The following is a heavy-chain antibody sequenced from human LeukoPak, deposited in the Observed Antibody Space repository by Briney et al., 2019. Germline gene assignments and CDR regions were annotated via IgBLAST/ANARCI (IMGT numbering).Heavy chain of an antibody. Sequence: GESLKISCQGSGFIIPSYWISRVRQMPGKGLEWRGIIYPGDSDTRYSPSFQGQVTISAEKSISTAYLAWRSLTAWDTAMYYCASQDYGDYGPIDYWGQGVLVTASS. CDR3: ASQDYGDYGPIDY. J-gene: IGHJ4*02. D-gene: IGHD4-17*01. CDR2: IYPGDSDT. V-gene: IGHV5-51*01. CDR1: GFIIPSYW.